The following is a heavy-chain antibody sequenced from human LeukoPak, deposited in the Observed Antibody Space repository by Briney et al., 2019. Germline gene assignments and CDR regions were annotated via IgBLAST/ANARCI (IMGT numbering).Heavy chain of an antibody. J-gene: IGHJ5*02. V-gene: IGHV3-23*01. CDR2: ISGSGIST. CDR3: ARGSRAARQNDWFDP. CDR1: GFTFSNYA. Sequence: PGGSLRLSCAASGFTFSNYAMHWVRQAPGRGLEWVSSISGSGISTYFADSVKGRFTISRDNSKDTLFLQMNSLRAVDTAIYYCARGSRAARQNDWFDPWGLGTLVTVSS. D-gene: IGHD6-6*01.